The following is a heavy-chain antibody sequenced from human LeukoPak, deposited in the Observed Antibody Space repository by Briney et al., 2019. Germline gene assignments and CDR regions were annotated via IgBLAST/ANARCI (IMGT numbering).Heavy chain of an antibody. CDR3: ARGGGPGNYPFDF. CDR1: GYTFTTYY. CDR2: INPRGGST. Sequence: ASVKVSCKASGYTFTTYYMHWVRQAPGQGLEWVGIINPRGGSTTYAQKFQGRVTMTRDTSTSTVYMELSSLKSDDTAVYYGARGGGPGNYPFDFWGQGTLVTVSS. V-gene: IGHV1-46*01. D-gene: IGHD1-7*01. J-gene: IGHJ4*02.